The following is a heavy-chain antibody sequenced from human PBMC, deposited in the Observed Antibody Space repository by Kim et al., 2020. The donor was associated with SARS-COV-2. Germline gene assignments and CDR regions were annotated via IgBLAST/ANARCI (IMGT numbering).Heavy chain of an antibody. D-gene: IGHD3-10*01. J-gene: IGHJ4*02. CDR3: ARGGYYLDY. V-gene: IGHV4-4*09. Sequence: GSTNANPSLKSRVTISVDTSKNQFSLKLSSVTAADTAVYYCARGGYYLDYWGQGTLVTVSS. CDR2: GST.